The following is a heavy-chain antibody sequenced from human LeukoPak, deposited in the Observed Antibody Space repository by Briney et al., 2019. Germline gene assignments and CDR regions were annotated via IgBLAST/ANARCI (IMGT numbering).Heavy chain of an antibody. D-gene: IGHD3-3*01. V-gene: IGHV3-33*01. CDR3: SRANFGVDTYDY. Sequence: GRSLRLSCAASGFTFSRYGMHWVRQAPGEGLEWVAVIWYEGSKKFYADSVKGRFTISRDNSKNTLYLQMNSLRVEDTAVYYCSRANFGVDTYDYWGQGTLVTVSS. CDR1: GFTFSRYG. CDR2: IWYEGSKK. J-gene: IGHJ4*02.